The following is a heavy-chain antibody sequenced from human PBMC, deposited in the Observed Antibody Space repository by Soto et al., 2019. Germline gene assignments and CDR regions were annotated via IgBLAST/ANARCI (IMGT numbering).Heavy chain of an antibody. CDR3: AKGDNLGPKTGYAFDP. Sequence: QTLSLTCAISGDSVSSNTASLNLIMQSPSRGLEWLGRTYFRSKWYNDYAVSVKSRIIINPDTSNNQFSLQLNSVTPEDTAVYFCAKGDNLGPKTGYAFDPWGQGIMVTVSS. J-gene: IGHJ5*02. CDR1: GDSVSSNTAS. D-gene: IGHD5-12*01. V-gene: IGHV6-1*01. CDR2: TYFRSKWYN.